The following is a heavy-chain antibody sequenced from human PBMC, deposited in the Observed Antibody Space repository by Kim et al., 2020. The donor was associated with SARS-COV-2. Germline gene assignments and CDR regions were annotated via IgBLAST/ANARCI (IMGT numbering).Heavy chain of an antibody. D-gene: IGHD3-3*01. V-gene: IGHV5-10-1*01. CDR2: IDPSDSYT. J-gene: IGHJ3*02. CDR1: GYSFTSYW. Sequence: GESLKISCKGSGYSFTSYWISWVRQMPGKGLEWMGRIDPSDSYTNYSPSFQGHVTISADKSISTAYLQWSSLKASDTAMYYCASKAYYDFWSGYYHHDAFDIWGQGTMVTVSS. CDR3: ASKAYYDFWSGYYHHDAFDI.